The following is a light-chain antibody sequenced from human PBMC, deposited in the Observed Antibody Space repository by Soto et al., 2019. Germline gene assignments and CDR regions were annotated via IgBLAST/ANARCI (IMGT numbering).Light chain of an antibody. CDR2: DAS. Sequence: DIQMTQSPSTLSASVGDRVTITCRASQSISTWLAWYQQKPGKAPILLIYDASSLESGTPSRFSGSGSGTEFTLTISSLQPDDFATYYCQQYDGYPWTFGQGTKVEIK. V-gene: IGKV1-5*01. J-gene: IGKJ1*01. CDR3: QQYDGYPWT. CDR1: QSISTW.